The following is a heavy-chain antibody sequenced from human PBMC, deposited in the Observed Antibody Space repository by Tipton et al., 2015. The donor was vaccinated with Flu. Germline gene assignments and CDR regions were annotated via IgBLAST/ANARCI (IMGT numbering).Heavy chain of an antibody. CDR1: GGSISSGGYY. CDR2: IYYSGST. D-gene: IGHD3-22*01. CDR3: ARDGAGLEVIKGGIDY. Sequence: TLSLTCTVSGGSISSGGYYWSWIRQPPGKGLEWIGYIYYSGSTYYNPSLKSRVTISVDTSKNQFSLKLSSVTAADTAVYYCARDGAGLEVIKGGIDYRGQGTLLTVSA. J-gene: IGHJ4*02. V-gene: IGHV4-31*03.